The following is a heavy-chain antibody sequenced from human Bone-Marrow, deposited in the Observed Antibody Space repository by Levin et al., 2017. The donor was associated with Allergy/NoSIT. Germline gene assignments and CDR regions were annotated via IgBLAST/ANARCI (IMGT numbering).Heavy chain of an antibody. CDR1: GYMFTGHY. CDR2: IHPNTGAT. D-gene: IGHD3-10*01. CDR3: ATCHRTACFYYGLDV. J-gene: IGHJ6*02. V-gene: IGHV1-2*02. Sequence: GESLKISCQASGYMFTGHYLHWVRRALGQGLEWMGGIHPNTGATTYAQKFQGRVTMTRDTSTDTAYLELSSLKSDDSGVYYCATCHRTACFYYGLDVWGQGTTVTVSS.